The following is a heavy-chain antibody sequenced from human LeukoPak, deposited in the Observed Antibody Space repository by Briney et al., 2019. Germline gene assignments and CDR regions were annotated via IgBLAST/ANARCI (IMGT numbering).Heavy chain of an antibody. J-gene: IGHJ4*02. CDR3: ARRTSNWYYFDF. V-gene: IGHV4-39*01. D-gene: IGHD6-13*01. CDR1: GDSISSSSCW. CDR2: IYSSGGT. Sequence: SETLSLTCSVSGDSISSSSCWWGWIRQPPGKGLEWIGTIYSSGGTYYNPPLESRVTISVDTSKNQFSLRLASVTAADTAVYYCARRTSNWYYFDFWGQGTLVTVSS.